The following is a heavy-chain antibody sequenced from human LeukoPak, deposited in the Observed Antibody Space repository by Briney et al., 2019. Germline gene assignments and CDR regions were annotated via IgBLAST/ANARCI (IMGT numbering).Heavy chain of an antibody. CDR3: ATPTYGDYRYYYMDV. CDR1: GFTFSSYS. Sequence: PGGSLRLSCAASGFTFSSYSMNWVRQAPGKGLEWVSSISSSSSYIYYADSVKGRFTISRDNAKNSLYLQMNSLRAEDTAVYYCATPTYGDYRYYYMDVWGKGTTVTISS. CDR2: ISSSSSYI. J-gene: IGHJ6*03. V-gene: IGHV3-21*01. D-gene: IGHD4-17*01.